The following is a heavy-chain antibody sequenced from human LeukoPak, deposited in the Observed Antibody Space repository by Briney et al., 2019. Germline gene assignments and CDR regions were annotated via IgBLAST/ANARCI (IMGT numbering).Heavy chain of an antibody. CDR2: TRSKANTYTT. J-gene: IGHJ4*02. D-gene: IGHD5-12*01. CDR3: ARAAEYSGYDSADY. V-gene: IGHV3-72*01. Sequence: EGSLRLSCAASGFTFSDHYMDWVRQAPGKGLEWVGRTRSKANTYTTEYAASVKGRFTISRDDSKNSLYLQMNSLKTEDTAVYYCARAAEYSGYDSADYWGQGTLVTVSS. CDR1: GFTFSDHY.